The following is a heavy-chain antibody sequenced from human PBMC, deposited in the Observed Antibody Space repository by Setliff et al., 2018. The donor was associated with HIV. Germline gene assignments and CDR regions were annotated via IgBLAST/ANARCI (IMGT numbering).Heavy chain of an antibody. CDR2: IYTSGST. V-gene: IGHV4-61*09. CDR1: GGSISSGSYY. CDR3: ARASTSIGPFNDY. Sequence: PSETLSLTCTVSGGSISSGSYYWSWIRQPAGKGLEWIGHIYTSGSTNYNPSLKSRVTISVDTSKNQFSLKLSSVTAADTAVYYCARASTSIGPFNDYWGQGTLVTVSS. J-gene: IGHJ4*02.